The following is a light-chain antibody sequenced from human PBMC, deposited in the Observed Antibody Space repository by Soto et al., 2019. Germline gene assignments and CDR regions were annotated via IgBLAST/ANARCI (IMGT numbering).Light chain of an antibody. CDR2: DAS. CDR1: QSISSW. Sequence: DIQITPSPSTLSASVGDRVTITCRASQSISSWLAWYQQKPGKAPKLLIYDASSLESGVPSRFSGSGSGTEFTLTISSLQPDDFATYYCQQYNSYWALGQGTKVDIK. J-gene: IGKJ1*01. V-gene: IGKV1-5*01. CDR3: QQYNSYWA.